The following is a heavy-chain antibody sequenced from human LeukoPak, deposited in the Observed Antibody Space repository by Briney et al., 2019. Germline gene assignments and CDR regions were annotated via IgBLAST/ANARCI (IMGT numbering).Heavy chain of an antibody. J-gene: IGHJ2*01. V-gene: IGHV3-11*04. Sequence: GGSLRLSCAASGFTFSDYYMSWIHQAPGKGLEWVSYISSSGSTIYYADSVKGRFTISRDNAKNSLYLQMNSLRAEDTAVYYCARDRRIQTYYYDSSGYHYWYFDLWGRGTLVTVSS. CDR1: GFTFSDYY. D-gene: IGHD3-22*01. CDR2: ISSSGSTI. CDR3: ARDRRIQTYYYDSSGYHYWYFDL.